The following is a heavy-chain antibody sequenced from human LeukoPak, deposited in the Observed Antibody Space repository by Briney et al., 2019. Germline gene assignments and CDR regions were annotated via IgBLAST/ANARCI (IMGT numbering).Heavy chain of an antibody. J-gene: IGHJ4*02. V-gene: IGHV4-61*05. CDR2: IYYSGST. CDR1: GGSISSSSYY. D-gene: IGHD3-22*01. CDR3: ARGLYYYDSSGYYFDY. Sequence: PSETLSLTCTVSGGSISSSSYYWGWLRQPPGKGLEWIGYIYYSGSTNYNPSLKSRVTISVDTSKNQFSLKLSSVTAADTAVYYCARGLYYYDSSGYYFDYWGQGTLVTVSS.